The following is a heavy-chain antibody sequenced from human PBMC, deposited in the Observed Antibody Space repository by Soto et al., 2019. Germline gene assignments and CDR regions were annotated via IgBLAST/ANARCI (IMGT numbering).Heavy chain of an antibody. V-gene: IGHV1-69*13. D-gene: IGHD5-12*01. J-gene: IGHJ6*02. CDR1: GGTFSSYA. Sequence: GASVKVSCKASGGTFSSYAISWVRQAPGQGLEWMGGIIPIFGTANYAQKFQGRVTITADESTSTAYMELSSLRSEDTAVYYCASGDGYNDYHYYGMDVWGQGTTLTVSS. CDR3: ASGDGYNDYHYYGMDV. CDR2: IIPIFGTA.